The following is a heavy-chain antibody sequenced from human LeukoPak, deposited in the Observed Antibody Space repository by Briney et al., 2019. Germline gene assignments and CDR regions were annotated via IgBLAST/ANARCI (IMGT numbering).Heavy chain of an antibody. CDR1: GFXFVDYP. J-gene: IGHJ4*02. CDR3: AKDYY. Sequence: GGSLRPSCAASGFXFVDYPIHWVRQVPGKGLEWVSLISADGATTYYADSVKGRFTISRDNSKTSLYLQMNSLRPEDTALYYCAKDYYWGQGTLVTVSS. V-gene: IGHV3-43*02. CDR2: ISADGATT.